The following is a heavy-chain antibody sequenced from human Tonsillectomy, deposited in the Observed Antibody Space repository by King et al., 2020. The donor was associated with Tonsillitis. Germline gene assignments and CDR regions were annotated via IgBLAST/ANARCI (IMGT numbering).Heavy chain of an antibody. V-gene: IGHV3-23*04. J-gene: IGHJ4*02. CDR2: ISGSGGST. Sequence: VQLVESGGGLVQPGGSLRLSCAASGFTFSSYAMRWVRQAPGKGLEWVSAISGSGGSTYYAESVKGRFTISRDKSTNTLYVQMKSPRAEDTAVYYCAKEGVETATQIPPFDYWGQGTLVTVSS. CDR3: AKEGVETATQIPPFDY. D-gene: IGHD5-24*01. CDR1: GFTFSSYA.